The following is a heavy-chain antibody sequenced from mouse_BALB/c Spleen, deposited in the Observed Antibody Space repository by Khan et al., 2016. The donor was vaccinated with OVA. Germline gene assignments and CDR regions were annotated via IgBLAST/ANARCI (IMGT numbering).Heavy chain of an antibody. J-gene: IGHJ3*01. D-gene: IGHD1-1*01. CDR3: VSHESSSAWFTN. CDR1: GYTFTSYW. Sequence: VQLQQSGAELAKPGASVKMSCKASGYTFTSYWMHWVKQRPGQGLEWIGYINPSTDYTEYNQKFKDKATLTVDKSSSTAYMQLTSRTAEASAVYYCVSHESSSAWFTNWGQGTLVTVSA. CDR2: INPSTDYT. V-gene: IGHV1-7*01.